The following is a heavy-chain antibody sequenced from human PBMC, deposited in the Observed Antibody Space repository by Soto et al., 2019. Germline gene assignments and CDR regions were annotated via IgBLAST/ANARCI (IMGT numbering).Heavy chain of an antibody. CDR2: ISPKSGGT. CDR1: GFSFSDYF. D-gene: IGHD3-9*01. CDR3: ARPPGYISDWYYFDL. V-gene: IGHV1-2*02. J-gene: IGHJ4*02. Sequence: VASVKVSCKASGFSFSDYFMHWVRQAPGQGFEWMGRISPKSGGTNYAQKFEGRVTMTWDTSLKTAYMELSSLISEDTAVYYCARPPGYISDWYYFDLWGQGTLVTVSS.